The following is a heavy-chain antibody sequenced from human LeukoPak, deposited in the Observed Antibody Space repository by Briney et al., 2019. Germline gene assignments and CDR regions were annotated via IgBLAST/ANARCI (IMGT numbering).Heavy chain of an antibody. CDR2: ISSSSSYI. CDR1: GFTLSSYS. Sequence: GGSLRLSCAASGFTLSSYSMNWVRQAPGKGLEWVSSISSSSSYIYYADSVKGRFTISRDNAKNSLYLHMNTLRAEDTAVYFCARGVDGSGSLWGQGTLVTVSS. CDR3: ARGVDGSGSL. D-gene: IGHD3-10*01. J-gene: IGHJ4*02. V-gene: IGHV3-21*01.